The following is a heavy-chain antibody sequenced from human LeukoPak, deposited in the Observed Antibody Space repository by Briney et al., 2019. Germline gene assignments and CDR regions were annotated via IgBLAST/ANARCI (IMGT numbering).Heavy chain of an antibody. J-gene: IGHJ3*02. CDR2: ISNDGSKK. CDR3: ARDRRKGYCSSTSCRPSYAFDI. V-gene: IGHV3-30-3*01. CDR1: GFTFSSYA. Sequence: GGSLRLSCAASGFTFSSYAMHWVRQAPGKGLEWVAVISNDGSKKYYADSVKGRFTISRDNSKNTLYLQMNSLRAEDTAVYYCARDRRKGYCSSTSCRPSYAFDIWGQGTMVTVSS. D-gene: IGHD2-2*01.